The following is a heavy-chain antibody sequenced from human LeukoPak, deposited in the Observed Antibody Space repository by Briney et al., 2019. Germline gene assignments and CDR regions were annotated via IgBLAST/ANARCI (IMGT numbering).Heavy chain of an antibody. J-gene: IGHJ4*02. Sequence: GASVKVSCKASGGTFSSYAISWVRQAPGQGLEWMGGIIPIFGTANYAQKFQGRVTITTDESTSTAYMELSSLRSEDTAVYYCATARAEASGFDYWGQGTLVTVSS. CDR3: ATARAEASGFDY. CDR1: GGTFSSYA. V-gene: IGHV1-69*05. CDR2: IIPIFGTA. D-gene: IGHD6-25*01.